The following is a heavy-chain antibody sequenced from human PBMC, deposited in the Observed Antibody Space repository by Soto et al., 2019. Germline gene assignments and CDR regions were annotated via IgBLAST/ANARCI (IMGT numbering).Heavy chain of an antibody. J-gene: IGHJ5*02. CDR3: TTDGGVSEYPLFWA. Sequence: GGSLRLSCAVSGVTVSNVWMGWVRQAPGKGLEWVARLTSKRAGGTSDYAAPVKGRFSISKDESKNTLYLQMNALTTEDTAVYHCTTDGGVSEYPLFWAWGQGTLVTVSS. V-gene: IGHV3-15*01. CDR1: GVTVSNVW. D-gene: IGHD2-8*02. CDR2: LTSKRAGGTS.